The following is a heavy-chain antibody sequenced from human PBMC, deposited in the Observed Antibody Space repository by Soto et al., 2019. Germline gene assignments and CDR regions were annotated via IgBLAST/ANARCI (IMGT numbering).Heavy chain of an antibody. CDR2: ISGSGGTT. D-gene: IGHD3-10*01. CDR3: AKSYYYGSGSYYVPTFDY. J-gene: IGHJ4*02. CDR1: GFTFSNYA. V-gene: IGHV3-23*01. Sequence: GGSLRLSCAASGFTFSNYAMSWVRQAPGKGLERVSGISGSGGTTYYADSGKGRFSISRDNSKNTLNLQVNSLRAEDTAIYYCAKSYYYGSGSYYVPTFDYWGQGTLVTVSS.